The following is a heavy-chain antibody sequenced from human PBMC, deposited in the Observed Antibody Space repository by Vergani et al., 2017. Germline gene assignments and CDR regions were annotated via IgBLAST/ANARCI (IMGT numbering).Heavy chain of an antibody. D-gene: IGHD3-9*01. CDR2: IYHSGST. Sequence: QVQLQESGPGLVKPSETLSLTCTVSGYSISSGYYWGWIRQPPGKGLEWIGSIYHSGSTYYNPSLKSRVTLSVDPSKNQFSLKLSSVTAADTAVDYCARGGYYDILTGYTYFDYWGQGTLVTVSS. V-gene: IGHV4-38-2*02. CDR1: GYSISSGYY. J-gene: IGHJ4*02. CDR3: ARGGYYDILTGYTYFDY.